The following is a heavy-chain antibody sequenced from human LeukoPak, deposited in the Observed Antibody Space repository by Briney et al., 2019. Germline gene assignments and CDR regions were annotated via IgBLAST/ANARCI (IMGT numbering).Heavy chain of an antibody. V-gene: IGHV1-2*06. D-gene: IGHD3/OR15-3a*01. CDR1: GYTFTDYY. Sequence: ASVRVSCKASGYTFTDYYIHWVRQAPGQGLEWMGRIDPDSGVTNSAQNFQGRVTMTRDTSITTAYMELSGLRSDDTAEYYCARDQARTTTWYLYMNYWGQGTLVTVSS. J-gene: IGHJ4*02. CDR3: ARDQARTTTWYLYMNY. CDR2: IDPDSGVT.